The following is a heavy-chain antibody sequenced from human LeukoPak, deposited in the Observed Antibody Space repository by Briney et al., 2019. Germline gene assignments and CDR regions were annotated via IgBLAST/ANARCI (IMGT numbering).Heavy chain of an antibody. J-gene: IGHJ3*02. CDR1: GGSISSYY. V-gene: IGHV4-59*01. Sequence: PSETLSLTCTVSGGSISSYYWSWIRQPPGEGLEWIEYIHYSGSTNYNPSFKSRVTISVDTSKNQFSLKMSSVTAADTAVYYCARDVGGRIGASDIWGRGTMVTVSS. D-gene: IGHD1-26*01. CDR2: IHYSGST. CDR3: ARDVGGRIGASDI.